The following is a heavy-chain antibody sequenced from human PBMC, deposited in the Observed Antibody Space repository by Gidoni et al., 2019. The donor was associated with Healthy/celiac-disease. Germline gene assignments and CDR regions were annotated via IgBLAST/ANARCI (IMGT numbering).Heavy chain of an antibody. D-gene: IGHD3-22*01. Sequence: QVQLVQSGAEVKKPGASVKVSCKVSGYTLTELSKHWVRQAPGKGLEWMGGFDPEDGETIYAQKFQGRVTMTEDTSTDTAYMELSSLRSEDTAVYYCATDTYYYDSSGYYKIKYYFDYWGQGTLVTVSS. V-gene: IGHV1-24*01. CDR1: GYTLTELS. J-gene: IGHJ4*02. CDR3: ATDTYYYDSSGYYKIKYYFDY. CDR2: FDPEDGET.